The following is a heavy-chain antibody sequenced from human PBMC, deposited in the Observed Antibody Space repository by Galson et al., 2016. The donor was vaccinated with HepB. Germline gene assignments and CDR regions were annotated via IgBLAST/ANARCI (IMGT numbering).Heavy chain of an antibody. CDR1: GFTFSSYW. Sequence: SLRLSCAASGFTFSSYWMHWVRQAPGKGLVWVSRINSDGSNTACADSVKGRFTISRDNAKNTLALQMNSLRGEDTAVYYCARGPYGDYVIDYWGQGTLVTASS. CDR2: INSDGSNT. J-gene: IGHJ4*02. D-gene: IGHD4-17*01. V-gene: IGHV3-74*01. CDR3: ARGPYGDYVIDY.